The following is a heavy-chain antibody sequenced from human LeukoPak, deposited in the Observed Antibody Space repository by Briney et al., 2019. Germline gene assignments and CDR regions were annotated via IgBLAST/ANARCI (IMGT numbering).Heavy chain of an antibody. CDR2: ITSRVYGETT. J-gene: IGHJ4*02. CDR3: TRGPFSIYADYGLDY. CDR1: GFTFGDYA. V-gene: IGHV3-49*04. D-gene: IGHD4-17*01. Sequence: GGSLRLSCTASGFTFGDYAMSWVRQAPGKGLEWVGFITSRVYGETTEYGASVKGRFSISRDDSKSIAYLQMNSLKTEDTAVYYCTRGPFSIYADYGLDYWGQGTLVTVSS.